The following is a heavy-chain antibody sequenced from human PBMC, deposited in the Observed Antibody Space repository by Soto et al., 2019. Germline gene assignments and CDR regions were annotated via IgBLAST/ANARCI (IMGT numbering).Heavy chain of an antibody. Sequence: PGGSLRLSCAASGFTFSSYGMHWVRQAPGKGLEWVAVIWYDGSNKYYADSVKGRFTISRDNSKNTLYLQMNSLRAEDTAVYYCARDRVITFGGAPYGMDVWGQGTTVTVSS. CDR1: GFTFSSYG. CDR2: IWYDGSNK. J-gene: IGHJ6*02. D-gene: IGHD3-16*01. CDR3: ARDRVITFGGAPYGMDV. V-gene: IGHV3-33*01.